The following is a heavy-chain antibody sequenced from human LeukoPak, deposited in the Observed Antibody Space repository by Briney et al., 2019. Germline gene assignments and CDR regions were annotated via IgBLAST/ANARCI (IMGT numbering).Heavy chain of an antibody. CDR1: GDSVSNGNYY. D-gene: IGHD3-10*01. J-gene: IGHJ4*02. CDR2: IYYTGKT. Sequence: SETLSLTRTVSGDSVSNGNYYWSWLRQPPGKALEWIGYIYYTGKTYYNPSLEGRVTILVDTSRNHFSVKLSSVTAADTAVYYCARSQNYYGSGDYWSQGTLVTVS. V-gene: IGHV4-61*03. CDR3: ARSQNYYGSGDY.